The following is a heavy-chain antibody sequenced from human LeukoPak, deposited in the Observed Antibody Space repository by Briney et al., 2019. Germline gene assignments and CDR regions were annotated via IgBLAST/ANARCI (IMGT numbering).Heavy chain of an antibody. J-gene: IGHJ4*02. CDR2: FDPENGET. D-gene: IGHD5-18*01. Sequence: ASVKVSCKVSGHTLIELSMHWVRQAPGKGLEWMGGFDPENGETIYAQKFQGRVTMTEDTSTDTVHMELSSLRSEDTAVYYCATGGSRVQLWILAGWYYFDNWGQGTLVTVSS. CDR3: ATGGSRVQLWILAGWYYFDN. V-gene: IGHV1-24*01. CDR1: GHTLIELS.